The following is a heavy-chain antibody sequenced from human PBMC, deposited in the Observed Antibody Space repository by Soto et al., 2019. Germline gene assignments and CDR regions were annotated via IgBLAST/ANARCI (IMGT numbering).Heavy chain of an antibody. CDR2: IVVGSGNT. D-gene: IGHD3-22*01. CDR3: AADRTYYYDSSGYYWSPNWFDP. CDR1: VFTFTISA. Sequence: GASVKVCCTASVFTFTISAGQWVRHARGQRLEWIGWIVVGSGNTNYAQKFQERVTITRDMSTSTAYMELSSLRSEDTAVYYCAADRTYYYDSSGYYWSPNWFDPWGQGTLVTVSS. J-gene: IGHJ5*02. V-gene: IGHV1-58*01.